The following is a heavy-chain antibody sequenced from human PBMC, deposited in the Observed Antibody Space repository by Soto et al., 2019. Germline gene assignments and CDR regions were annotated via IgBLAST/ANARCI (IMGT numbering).Heavy chain of an antibody. CDR2: IYYSGST. CDR3: ARRSIAAAGWWFDP. D-gene: IGHD6-13*01. Sequence: QVQLQESGPGLVKPSQTLSLTCTVSGGSISSGGYYWSWIRQYPGKGLEWIGYIYYSGSTYYSPSLKSRVTISVDTSKNQFSLKLSSVTAADTAVYYCARRSIAAAGWWFDPWGQGTLVTVSS. CDR1: GGSISSGGYY. V-gene: IGHV4-31*03. J-gene: IGHJ5*02.